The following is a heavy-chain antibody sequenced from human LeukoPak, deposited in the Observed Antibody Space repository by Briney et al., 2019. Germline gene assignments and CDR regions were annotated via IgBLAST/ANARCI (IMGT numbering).Heavy chain of an antibody. CDR1: GFTFSSYA. CDR2: ISYDGSNK. V-gene: IGHV3-30-3*01. D-gene: IGHD2-2*01. CDR3: ASPTEGLVVPAAAP. J-gene: IGHJ5*02. Sequence: PGGSLRLSCAASGFTFSSYAMHWVRQAPGKGLEWVAVISYDGSNKYYADSVKGRFTISRDNSKNTLYLQMNSLRAEDTAVYYCASPTEGLVVPAAAPWGRGTLVTVSS.